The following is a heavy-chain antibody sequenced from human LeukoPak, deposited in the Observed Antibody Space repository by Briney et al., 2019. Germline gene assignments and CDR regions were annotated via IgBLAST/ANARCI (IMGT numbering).Heavy chain of an antibody. V-gene: IGHV4-39*07. CDR1: GGSISSSSYY. D-gene: IGHD2-2*01. J-gene: IGHJ4*02. CDR2: IYYSGST. CDR3: ARVGGYCSSTSCYEFDY. Sequence: SETLSLTCTVSGGSISSSSYYWGWIRQPPGKGLEWIGSIYYSGSTYYNPSLKSRVTISVDTSKNQFSLKLSSVTAADTAVYYCARVGGYCSSTSCYEFDYWGQGTLVTVSS.